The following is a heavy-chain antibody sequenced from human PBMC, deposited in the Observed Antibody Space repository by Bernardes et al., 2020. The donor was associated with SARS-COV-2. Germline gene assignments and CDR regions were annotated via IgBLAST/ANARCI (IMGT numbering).Heavy chain of an antibody. Sequence: SGPTLVKPTQTLMLTCTFSGVSLSTAGVGVAWNRQPPGKALEWLALMYLDDDQRHSPSLRNMHTITKDTSKSQVVLTLTNMDPVDTATYYCTHRASFYDDDDFYYSGFDYWGQGTLVTVSS. CDR2: MYLDDDQ. CDR1: GVSLSTAGVG. V-gene: IGHV2-5*02. CDR3: THRASFYDDDDFYYSGFDY. D-gene: IGHD3-22*01. J-gene: IGHJ4*02.